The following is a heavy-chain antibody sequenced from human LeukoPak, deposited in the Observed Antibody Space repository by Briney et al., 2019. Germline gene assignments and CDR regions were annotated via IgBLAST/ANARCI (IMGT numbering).Heavy chain of an antibody. CDR2: IYYSGST. CDR1: GGSISSGSYY. J-gene: IGHJ5*02. Sequence: SQTLSLTCTVSGGSISSGSYYWSWIRQPPGKGLEWIGYIYYSGSTNYNPSLKSRVTISVDTSKNQFSLKLSSVTAADTAVYYCARGKESNWFDPWGQGTLVTVSS. CDR3: ARGKESNWFDP. V-gene: IGHV4-61*01.